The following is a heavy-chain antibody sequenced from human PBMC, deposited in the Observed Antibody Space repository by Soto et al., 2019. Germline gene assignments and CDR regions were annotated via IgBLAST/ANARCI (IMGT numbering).Heavy chain of an antibody. CDR3: ARCGLTGSPMFLHYYYGMDV. Sequence: SVKVSCKASGGTFSSYAISWVRQAPGQGLEWMGGIVPIFGTANYAQKFQGRVTITADKSTSTAYMELSSLRSEDTAVYYCARCGLTGSPMFLHYYYGMDVWGQGTTVTVSS. J-gene: IGHJ6*02. D-gene: IGHD3-10*01. CDR1: GGTFSSYA. V-gene: IGHV1-69*06. CDR2: IVPIFGTA.